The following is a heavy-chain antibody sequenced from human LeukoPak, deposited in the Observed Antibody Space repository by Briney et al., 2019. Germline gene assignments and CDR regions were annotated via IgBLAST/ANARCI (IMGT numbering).Heavy chain of an antibody. CDR2: IHSGAGT. CDR1: GFTVSSSS. V-gene: IGHV3-53*01. J-gene: IGHJ4*02. D-gene: IGHD1-26*01. Sequence: GGSLRLSCAASGFTVSSSSMSWVRQAPGKGLEWVSLIHSGAGTYYADSLKGRFTISRDNPKNTLFLQMNSLRAEDTAVYYCARDWVGYFDYWGQGTLVTVSS. CDR3: ARDWVGYFDY.